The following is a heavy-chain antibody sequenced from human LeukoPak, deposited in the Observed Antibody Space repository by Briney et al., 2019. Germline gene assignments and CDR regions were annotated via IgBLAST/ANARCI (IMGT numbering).Heavy chain of an antibody. CDR2: ISSSSSYI. CDR3: ARDPEKDYYDSSGYYTL. CDR1: GFTFSSYS. D-gene: IGHD3-22*01. V-gene: IGHV3-21*01. J-gene: IGHJ4*02. Sequence: GGSLRLSCAACGFTFSSYSMNLVRQAPGKGLEWVSSISSSSSYIYYADSVKGRFTISRDNAKNSLYLQMNSLRAEDTAVYYCARDPEKDYYDSSGYYTLWGQGTLVTVSS.